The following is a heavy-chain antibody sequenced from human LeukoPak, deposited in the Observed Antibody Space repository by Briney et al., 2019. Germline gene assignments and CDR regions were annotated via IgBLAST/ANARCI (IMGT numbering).Heavy chain of an antibody. CDR1: GFTFSRYA. Sequence: GGSLRLSCAASGFTFSRYAMSWVRQAPGKGLEWVSAISGSGGSTYYADSVKGRFTNSRDNSKNTLYLQMNSLRAEDTAVYYCAKDFSSQSIAVAGRPYYYYYGMDVWGKGTTVTVSS. V-gene: IGHV3-23*01. J-gene: IGHJ6*04. CDR3: AKDFSSQSIAVAGRPYYYYYGMDV. CDR2: ISGSGGST. D-gene: IGHD6-19*01.